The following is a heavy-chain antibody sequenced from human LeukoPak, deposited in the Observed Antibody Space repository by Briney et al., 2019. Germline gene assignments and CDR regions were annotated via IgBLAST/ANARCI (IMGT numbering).Heavy chain of an antibody. D-gene: IGHD3-10*01. Sequence: ASVKVSCKASGYTFTSYGISWVRQAPGQGLEWMGWISAYNGNTNYAQKLQGRVTMTRDTSISTAYMELSRLRSDDTAVYYCAREFNRFAAWFDPWGQGTLVTVSS. J-gene: IGHJ5*02. CDR1: GYTFTSYG. CDR2: ISAYNGNT. CDR3: AREFNRFAAWFDP. V-gene: IGHV1-18*01.